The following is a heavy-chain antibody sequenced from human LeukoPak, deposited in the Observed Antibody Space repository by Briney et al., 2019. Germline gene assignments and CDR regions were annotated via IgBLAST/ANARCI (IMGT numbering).Heavy chain of an antibody. V-gene: IGHV3-30-3*01. CDR3: ARDSGGSYSRGAFDI. CDR2: ISYDGSNK. J-gene: IGHJ3*02. D-gene: IGHD1-26*01. Sequence: GRSLRLSCAASGFTFSSYAMHWVRQAPGKGLEWVAVISYDGSNKYYADSVKGRFTISRDNSKNTLYLQMNSLRAEDTAVYYCARDSGGSYSRGAFDIWGQGTMVTVSS. CDR1: GFTFSSYA.